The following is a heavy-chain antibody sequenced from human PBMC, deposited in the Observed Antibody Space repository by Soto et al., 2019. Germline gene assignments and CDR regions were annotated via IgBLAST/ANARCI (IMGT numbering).Heavy chain of an antibody. D-gene: IGHD3-3*01. CDR3: AKGKAHTLFGVDTLFDY. J-gene: IGHJ4*02. Sequence: PGGSLRLSCTASGLTFSTFAMSWVRQSPGKGLEWVSTISGNGGATFYADSVKGRFTISRDNSQKTLYLQMNSLRAEDTAIYYCAKGKAHTLFGVDTLFDYWGQGTLVTVSS. V-gene: IGHV3-23*01. CDR2: ISGNGGAT. CDR1: GLTFSTFA.